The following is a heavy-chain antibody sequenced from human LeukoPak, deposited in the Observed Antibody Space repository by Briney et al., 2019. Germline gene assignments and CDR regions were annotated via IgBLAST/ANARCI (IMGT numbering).Heavy chain of an antibody. V-gene: IGHV1-2*02. Sequence: ASVKVSCKASGYTFTGYYMHWVRQAPGQGLEWLGWINPNSGGTNYAQKFQGSVTMTRDTSISTAYMELSRLRSDDTAVYYCARSLITFGGVIVIFDYWGQGTLVTVSS. CDR3: ARSLITFGGVIVIFDY. D-gene: IGHD3-16*02. CDR1: GYTFTGYY. J-gene: IGHJ4*02. CDR2: INPNSGGT.